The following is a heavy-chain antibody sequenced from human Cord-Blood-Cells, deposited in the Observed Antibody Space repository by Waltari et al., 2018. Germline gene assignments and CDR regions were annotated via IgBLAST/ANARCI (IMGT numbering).Heavy chain of an antibody. CDR2: INHSGST. CDR1: GGSFSGYY. CDR3: ARRRVGATRGAFDI. D-gene: IGHD1-26*01. J-gene: IGHJ3*02. V-gene: IGHV4-34*01. Sequence: QVQLQQWGAGLLKPSETLSLTCAVYGGSFSGYYWSWIRQPPGEGLEWIGEINHSGSTNYNPSLKSRVTISVDTSKNQFSLKLSSVTAADTAVYYCARRRVGATRGAFDIWGQGTMVTVSS.